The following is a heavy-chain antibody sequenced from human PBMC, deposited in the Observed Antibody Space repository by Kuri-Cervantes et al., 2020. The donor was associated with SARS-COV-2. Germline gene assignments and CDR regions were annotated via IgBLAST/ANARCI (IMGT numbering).Heavy chain of an antibody. J-gene: IGHJ3*02. CDR1: GFTFNDYA. CDR3: AKEKYYYGSGSYAFDI. V-gene: IGHV3-23*01. Sequence: GESLKISCAASGFTFNDYAMNWVRQAPGKGLEWVSTISDSGATTHYADSVKGRFTISRDNSKNTLYLQMNNLRAEDTAVYYCAKEKYYYGSGSYAFDIWGQGTMVTVSS. CDR2: ISDSGATT. D-gene: IGHD3-10*01.